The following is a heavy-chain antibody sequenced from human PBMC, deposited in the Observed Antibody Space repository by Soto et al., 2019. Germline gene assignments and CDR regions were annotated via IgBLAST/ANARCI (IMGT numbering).Heavy chain of an antibody. D-gene: IGHD3-9*01. J-gene: IGHJ4*02. V-gene: IGHV3-23*01. CDR3: AKGAWYYDILTGYGYFDY. CDR1: GFTFSSYA. Sequence: GSLRLSCAASGFTFSSYAMSWVRQAPGKGLEWVSGISGSGVSTYYADSVKGRFTISRDNSKNTLYLQMNSLRAEDTAVYYCAKGAWYYDILTGYGYFDYWGQGTRVTVSS. CDR2: ISGSGVST.